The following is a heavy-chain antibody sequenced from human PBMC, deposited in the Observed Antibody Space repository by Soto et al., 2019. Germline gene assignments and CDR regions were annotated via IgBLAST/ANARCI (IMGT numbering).Heavy chain of an antibody. V-gene: IGHV4-59*08. J-gene: IGHJ5*02. CDR2: VYYSGST. CDR1: VGSITGHY. CDR3: AMTVTTLYNWFDP. Sequence: PPESLCHTSTVSVGSITGHYLSSGRQSPEKGLEWIGHVYYSGSTKYNPSLKSRVTISVDTSKNQFSLNLRSVTAADTAVYYCAMTVTTLYNWFDPWGQGILVT. D-gene: IGHD4-4*01.